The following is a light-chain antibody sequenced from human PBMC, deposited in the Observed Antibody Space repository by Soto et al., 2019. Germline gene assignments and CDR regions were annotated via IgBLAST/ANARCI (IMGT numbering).Light chain of an antibody. CDR3: QQYDSSPRT. J-gene: IGKJ1*01. V-gene: IGKV3-20*01. Sequence: IVLTQSPDTLSLSPGERATLSCRASQSVSSNYLAWYQQKLGQAPRLLIYDASRRATGIPDRFSGSGSGTDFTLTISRLEPEDFVVYYCQQYDSSPRTFGQGTKVDIK. CDR2: DAS. CDR1: QSVSSNY.